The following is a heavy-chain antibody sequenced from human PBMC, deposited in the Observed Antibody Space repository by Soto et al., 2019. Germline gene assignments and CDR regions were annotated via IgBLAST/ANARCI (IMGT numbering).Heavy chain of an antibody. CDR1: GFTFSDYC. D-gene: IGHD2-2*03. V-gene: IGHV3-30*18. Sequence: GGSLRLSCAASGFTFSDYCMHWVRQAPGKGLEWVAVISYDGSNKYYADSVKGRFTISRDNSKNTLYLQMNSLRAEDTAVYYCAKDGYCSSTSCSRDFDYWGQGTLVTVSS. J-gene: IGHJ4*02. CDR2: ISYDGSNK. CDR3: AKDGYCSSTSCSRDFDY.